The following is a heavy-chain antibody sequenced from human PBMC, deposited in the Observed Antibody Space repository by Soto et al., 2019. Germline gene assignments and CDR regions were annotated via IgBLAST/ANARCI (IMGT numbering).Heavy chain of an antibody. Sequence: ASVKVSSKASGYTFTSYYMNWVRQAPGQGLEWMGIINPSGGSTSYAQKFQGRVTMTRDTSTSTVYVELSSLRSEDTAVYYCARVMVATMEDAFDIWGQGTMVTVSS. J-gene: IGHJ3*02. V-gene: IGHV1-46*03. D-gene: IGHD5-12*01. CDR1: GYTFTSYY. CDR3: ARVMVATMEDAFDI. CDR2: INPSGGST.